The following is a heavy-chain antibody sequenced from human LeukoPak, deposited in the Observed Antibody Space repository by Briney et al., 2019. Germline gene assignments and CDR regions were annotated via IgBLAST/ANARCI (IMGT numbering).Heavy chain of an antibody. D-gene: IGHD2-15*01. Sequence: GGSLRLSCAASGFTFSSYAMSWVRQAPGKGLEWVSAVSGSGGSTYYAHSVKGRFTISRDNSRDTLFLQMDGLKAEDTAVYYCARTYCSGGTCSGADHWGQGTVVTVSS. J-gene: IGHJ5*02. CDR3: ARTYCSGGTCSGADH. V-gene: IGHV3-23*01. CDR2: VSGSGGST. CDR1: GFTFSSYA.